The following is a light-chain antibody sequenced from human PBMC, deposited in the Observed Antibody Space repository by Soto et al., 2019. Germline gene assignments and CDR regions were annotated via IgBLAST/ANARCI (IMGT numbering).Light chain of an antibody. CDR2: GAS. CDR3: QHYGSSLWT. Sequence: EIVLTHSPGTLSLSPGERATLSCRASQSVSSSYLAWYQQKPGQAPRLLIYGASSRATGFPDRFSGSGSGTDFTLTISRLEPEDFAVYYCQHYGSSLWTFGQGTKVDIK. J-gene: IGKJ1*01. V-gene: IGKV3-20*01. CDR1: QSVSSSY.